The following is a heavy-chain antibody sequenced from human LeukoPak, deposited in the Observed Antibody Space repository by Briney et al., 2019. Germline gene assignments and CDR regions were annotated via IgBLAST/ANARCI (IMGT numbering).Heavy chain of an antibody. CDR3: ARGAQSPRGRFDP. Sequence: ASVKVSCKPSGYTFTDSYIHWVRQAPGQGLEWMGHINPNSGDPNYPQKFQGRVTMTRDTSTSTVYMELSSLRSEDTAVYYCARGAQSPRGRFDPWGQGTLVTVSS. D-gene: IGHD3-16*01. CDR2: INPNSGDP. V-gene: IGHV1-2*06. CDR1: GYTFTDSY. J-gene: IGHJ5*02.